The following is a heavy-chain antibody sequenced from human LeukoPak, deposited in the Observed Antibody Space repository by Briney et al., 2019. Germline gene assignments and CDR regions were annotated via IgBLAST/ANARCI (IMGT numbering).Heavy chain of an antibody. V-gene: IGHV4-59*01. D-gene: IGHD6-19*01. CDR1: GGSISSYY. J-gene: IGHJ4*02. Sequence: KPSETLSLTCTVSGGSISSYYWSWIRQPPGKGLEWIGYIYYSGSTNYNPSLKSRVTISLDPSNNQFSLKLTSVTAADTAVYYCARAHTTGWYMDYWGQGTLVTVSS. CDR3: ARAHTTGWYMDY. CDR2: IYYSGST.